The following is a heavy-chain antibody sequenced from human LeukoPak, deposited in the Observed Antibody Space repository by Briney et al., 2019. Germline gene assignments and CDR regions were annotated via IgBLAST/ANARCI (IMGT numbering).Heavy chain of an antibody. V-gene: IGHV3-11*03. CDR1: GFTFSDFY. J-gene: IGHJ4*02. D-gene: IGHD2-15*01. CDR3: TRHPAEGDY. CDR2: ISGSSSNT. Sequence: GGSLRLSCAASGFTFSDFYMSWIRQAPGKGLESVSYISGSSSNTNYADSVKGRFTISRDNAKNSLYLQMNNLRAEGTAVYYCTRHPAEGDYWGQGTLVTVSS.